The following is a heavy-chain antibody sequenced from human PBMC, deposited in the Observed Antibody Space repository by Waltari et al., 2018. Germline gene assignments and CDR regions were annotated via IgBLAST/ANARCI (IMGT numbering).Heavy chain of an antibody. Sequence: QVQLAQSGAEVKKPGASVKVSCKASGYIFTNYAMHWVRQAPGQRLEWMGWINAGNGNTKYSQKFQGRVTITRDTSASTAYMELNSLKSEDTAVYYCARERDDFIVQTPPEAFHIWGQGTVVTVSS. CDR3: ARERDDFIVQTPPEAFHI. D-gene: IGHD3-3*01. CDR2: INAGNGNT. J-gene: IGHJ3*02. V-gene: IGHV1-3*01. CDR1: GYIFTNYA.